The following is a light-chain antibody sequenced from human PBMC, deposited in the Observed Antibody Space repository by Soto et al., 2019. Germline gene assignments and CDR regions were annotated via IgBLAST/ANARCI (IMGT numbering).Light chain of an antibody. CDR2: AAS. CDR1: QGISSY. J-gene: IGKJ1*01. V-gene: IGKV1-9*01. Sequence: IQLTQSPSSLSASVGDRVTITCRASQGISSYLAWYQQKPGQAPKLLIYAASTLQSGVPSRFSGSGFGTDFTLTISSLQPEDFATYYCHQLDAYPRTFGQGTKVEIK. CDR3: HQLDAYPRT.